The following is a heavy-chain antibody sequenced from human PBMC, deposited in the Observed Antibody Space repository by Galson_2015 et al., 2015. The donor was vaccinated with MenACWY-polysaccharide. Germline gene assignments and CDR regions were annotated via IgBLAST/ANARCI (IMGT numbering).Heavy chain of an antibody. V-gene: IGHV4-39*01. CDR3: ARPKPVNGWFDP. CDR2: IHYSGST. CDR1: GGSISSTTYV. Sequence: ETLSLTCTVSGGSISSTTYVWAWIRQPPGQGLAWVGSIHYSGSTTYNSSLKSRVTISVDTSKNQFSLKLSSVTAADTAVYYCARPKPVNGWFDPWGQGTLVTVSS. J-gene: IGHJ5*02. D-gene: IGHD2-8*01.